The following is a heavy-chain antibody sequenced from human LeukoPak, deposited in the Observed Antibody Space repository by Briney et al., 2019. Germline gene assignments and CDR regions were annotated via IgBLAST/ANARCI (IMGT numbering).Heavy chain of an antibody. Sequence: GGSLRLSCAASGFTFSSYSMNWIRQAPGKGLEWVSYISSSSSTIHHADSVKGRFTISRDNAKNSLYLQMNSLRAEDTAVYYCARGATVTDFDYWGQGTLVTVSS. CDR1: GFTFSSYS. V-gene: IGHV3-48*01. J-gene: IGHJ4*02. CDR3: ARGATVTDFDY. CDR2: ISSSSSTI. D-gene: IGHD4-11*01.